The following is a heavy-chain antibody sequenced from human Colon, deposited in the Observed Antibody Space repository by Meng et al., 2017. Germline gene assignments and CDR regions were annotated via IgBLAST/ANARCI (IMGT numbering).Heavy chain of an antibody. J-gene: IGHJ5*02. V-gene: IGHV4-39*01. CDR1: GGSISTSGYY. Sequence: QVQLQESGPGLVKPSEALSLTCSVSGGSISTSGYYWGWIRQPPGKGLEWIGSIGHSGITYYTPSLKSRVTVSIDTSKSQFSLKLTSATAADTAVYYCVRSSGWVRTGFDPWGQGTLVTVSS. CDR3: VRSSGWVRTGFDP. D-gene: IGHD6-19*01. CDR2: IGHSGIT.